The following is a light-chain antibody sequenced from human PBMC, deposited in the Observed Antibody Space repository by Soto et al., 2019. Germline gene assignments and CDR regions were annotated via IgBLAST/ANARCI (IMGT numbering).Light chain of an antibody. V-gene: IGLV1-40*01. J-gene: IGLJ3*02. CDR3: QSYDTSLRGWV. CDR1: SSNIGTGYD. Sequence: QSVLTQPPSVSVAPGQRVTISCTGSSSNIGTGYDAHWYQQFPGTAPKLLIYGNNNRPSGVPDRFSGSKSGTSASLAITGLQTEDEADYYCQSYDTSLRGWVFGGGTKLTVL. CDR2: GNN.